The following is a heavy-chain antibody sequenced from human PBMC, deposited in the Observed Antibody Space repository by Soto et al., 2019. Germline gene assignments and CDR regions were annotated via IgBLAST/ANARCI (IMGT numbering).Heavy chain of an antibody. CDR2: ISYHGSNK. V-gene: IGHV3-30-3*01. D-gene: IGHD2-2*01. Sequence: GGSLRLSCAASGFTFGSFPMHWVRQAPGKGLEWVAVISYHGSNKYYADSVKGRFTISRDNSKNTLYLQMYSLRAEDTAVYYCARGGTRYCSGTSCYESWFDPWGLGTLVTVSS. J-gene: IGHJ5*02. CDR1: GFTFGSFP. CDR3: ARGGTRYCSGTSCYESWFDP.